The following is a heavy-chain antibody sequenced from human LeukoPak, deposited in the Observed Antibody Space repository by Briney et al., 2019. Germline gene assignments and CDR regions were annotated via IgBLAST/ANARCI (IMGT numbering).Heavy chain of an antibody. Sequence: PGGSLRLSCTASGFTFGDYAMSWVRQAPGKGLEWVAFLRSKAYGGTTQYAASVKGRFTISRDDSRGIAYLQMNSLKTEDTAVYYCTRALGYCYNTRCLDYFDNWGQGTLVTVSS. CDR3: TRALGYCYNTRCLDYFDN. J-gene: IGHJ4*02. CDR1: GFTFGDYA. V-gene: IGHV3-49*04. D-gene: IGHD2-2*01. CDR2: LRSKAYGGTT.